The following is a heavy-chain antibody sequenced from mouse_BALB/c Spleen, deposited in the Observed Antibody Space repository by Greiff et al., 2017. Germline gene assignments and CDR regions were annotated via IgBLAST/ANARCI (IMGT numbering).Heavy chain of an antibody. D-gene: IGHD2-2*01. CDR1: GFTFSSYA. J-gene: IGHJ3*01. CDR3: ARRYGYDGAWFAY. Sequence: DVKLVESGGGLVKPGGSLKLSCAASGFTFSSYAMSWVRQTPEKRLEWVATISSGGSYTYYPDSVKGRFTISRDNAKNTLYLQMSSLRSEDTAMYYCARRYGYDGAWFAYWGQGTLVTVSA. CDR2: ISSGGSYT. V-gene: IGHV5-9-3*01.